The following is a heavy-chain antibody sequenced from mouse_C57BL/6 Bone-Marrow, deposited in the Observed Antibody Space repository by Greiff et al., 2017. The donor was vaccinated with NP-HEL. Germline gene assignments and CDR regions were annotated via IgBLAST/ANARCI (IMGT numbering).Heavy chain of an antibody. V-gene: IGHV5-12*01. D-gene: IGHD1-1*01. CDR3: ARQVTTVVDGAMDY. Sequence: EVHLVESGGGLVQPGGSLKLSCAASGFTFSDYYMYWVRQTPEKRLEWVAYISNGGGSTYYPDTVKGRFTISRDNAKNTLYLQMSRLKSEYTAMYYCARQVTTVVDGAMDYWGQGTSVTVSS. CDR2: ISNGGGST. J-gene: IGHJ4*01. CDR1: GFTFSDYY.